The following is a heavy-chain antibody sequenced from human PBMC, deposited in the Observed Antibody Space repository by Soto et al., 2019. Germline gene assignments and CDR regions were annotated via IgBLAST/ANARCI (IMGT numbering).Heavy chain of an antibody. V-gene: IGHV2-5*02. CDR2: IYWDDDK. CDR1: GFSLSTSGVG. J-gene: IGHJ6*02. CDR3: AARISTTFYHHGLDV. Sequence: QITLKESGPTLVKPTQTLTLTCTFSGFSLSTSGVGVGWIRQPPGKALEWLALIYWDDDKRYSPSLKSRFSITKDSTKKQVALTITTMDSVYTATYYCAARISTTFYHHGLDVWGQGTTVTVS. D-gene: IGHD2-2*01.